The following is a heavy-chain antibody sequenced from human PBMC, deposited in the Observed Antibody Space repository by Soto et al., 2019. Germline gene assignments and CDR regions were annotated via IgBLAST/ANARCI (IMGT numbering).Heavy chain of an antibody. J-gene: IGHJ5*02. CDR1: GFSLSTSGVG. CDR2: IHWDDDR. Sequence: QITLKESGPTLVNPTQTLTLTCSFSGFSLSTSGVGVGWIRQPPGKALEWLALIHWDDDRRYSPSLSNRLTITKDTSKNQVVLTMTNRDPVDTATYSCVPRVVSAPHPNNNYFDPWGQGILVTVSS. D-gene: IGHD2-15*01. V-gene: IGHV2-5*02. CDR3: VPRVVSAPHPNNNYFDP.